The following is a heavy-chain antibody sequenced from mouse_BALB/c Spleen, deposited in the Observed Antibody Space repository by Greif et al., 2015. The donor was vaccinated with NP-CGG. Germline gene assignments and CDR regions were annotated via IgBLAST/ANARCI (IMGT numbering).Heavy chain of an antibody. CDR1: GYSITSDYA. Sequence: EVQLQQSGPGLVKPSQSLSLTCTVTGYSITSDYAWNWIRQFPGNKLEWMGYISYSGSTSYNPSLKSRISITRDTSKNQYFQQWKSVTTEDTATYYCALGRARDYWGQGTSVTVSS. J-gene: IGHJ4*01. D-gene: IGHD4-1*01. CDR3: ALGRARDY. CDR2: ISYSGST. V-gene: IGHV3-2*02.